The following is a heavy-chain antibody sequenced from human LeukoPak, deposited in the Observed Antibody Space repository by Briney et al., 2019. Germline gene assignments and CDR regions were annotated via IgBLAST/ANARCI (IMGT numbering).Heavy chain of an antibody. CDR3: ARDLGHCSVTSCNYFFDF. J-gene: IGHJ4*02. V-gene: IGHV4-31*03. D-gene: IGHD2-2*01. CDR2: IYYTGST. Sequence: PSQTLSLTCTVSGVSITSGAYYWIWIRQHPGRGLEWIGYIYYTGSTYYNPSLRSRVTISVDRSQNQFSLKLSSVTAADTAVYYCARDLGHCSVTSCNYFFDFWGQGTLVTVSS. CDR1: GVSITSGAYY.